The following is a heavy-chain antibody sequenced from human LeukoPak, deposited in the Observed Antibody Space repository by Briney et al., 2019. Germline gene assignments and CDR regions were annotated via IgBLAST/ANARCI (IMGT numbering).Heavy chain of an antibody. CDR3: ARRSPNNWGIEY. D-gene: IGHD7-27*01. J-gene: IGHJ4*02. CDR2: ISYDGSNK. Sequence: PGGSLRLSCAASGFTFSRYAMHWVRQAPGKGLEWVALISYDGSNKYYTDSVRGRFTISRDNSKNTLYLQMNSLRAEDTAVYYCARRSPNNWGIEYWGQGTLVTVSS. V-gene: IGHV3-30-3*01. CDR1: GFTFSRYA.